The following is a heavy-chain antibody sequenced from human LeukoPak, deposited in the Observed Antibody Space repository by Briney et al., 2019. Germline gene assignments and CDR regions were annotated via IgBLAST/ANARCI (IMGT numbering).Heavy chain of an antibody. D-gene: IGHD3-22*01. CDR3: ARDAYHYYDSSGHDY. CDR1: GFTFSDYY. V-gene: IGHV3-11*01. Sequence: GGSLRLSCAASGFTFSDYYMSWIRRAPGKGLEWVSYISSSGSTIYYADSVKGRFTISRGNAKNSLYLQMNSLRAEDTAVYYCARDAYHYYDSSGHDYWGQGTLVTVSS. CDR2: ISSSGSTI. J-gene: IGHJ4*02.